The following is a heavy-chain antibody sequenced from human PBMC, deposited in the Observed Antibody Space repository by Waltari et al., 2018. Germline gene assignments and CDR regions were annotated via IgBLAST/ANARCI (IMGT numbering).Heavy chain of an antibody. V-gene: IGHV1-69*08. CDR3: ARPMGGTTGGYYYYYGMDV. D-gene: IGHD1-7*01. CDR1: GGTFSSYA. Sequence: QVQLVQSGAEVKKPGSSVKVSCKASGGTFSSYAISWVRQAPGQGLEWMGRIIPIFGTANYAQKFQGRVTITADKSTSTAYMELSSLRSEDTAVYYCARPMGGTTGGYYYYYGMDVWGQGTTVTVSS. CDR2: IIPIFGTA. J-gene: IGHJ6*02.